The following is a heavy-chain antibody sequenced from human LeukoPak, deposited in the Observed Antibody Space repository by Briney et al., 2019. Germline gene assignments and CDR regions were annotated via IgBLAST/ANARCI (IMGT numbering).Heavy chain of an antibody. Sequence: PGGTLRLSCAASGFTFSSYGMSWVRRAPGKGLEWVSAISGSGGSTYYADSVKGRFTISRDNSKNTLYLQMNSLRAEDTAVYYCARDIVVPPPNWFDPWGQGTLVTVSS. CDR3: ARDIVVPPPNWFDP. J-gene: IGHJ5*02. CDR2: ISGSGGST. CDR1: GFTFSSYG. D-gene: IGHD2-15*01. V-gene: IGHV3-23*01.